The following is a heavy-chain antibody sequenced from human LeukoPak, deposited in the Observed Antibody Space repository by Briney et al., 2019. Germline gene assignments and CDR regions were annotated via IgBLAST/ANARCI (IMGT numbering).Heavy chain of an antibody. CDR1: GYTFTGYY. J-gene: IGHJ5*02. CDR3: AREIIAAANWFDP. D-gene: IGHD6-13*01. CDR2: INPSGGST. V-gene: IGHV1-46*01. Sequence: ASVKVSCKASGYTFTGYYMHWVRQAPGQGLGWMGIINPSGGSTSYAQKFQGRVTMTRDTSTSTVYMELSSLRSEDTAVYYCAREIIAAANWFDPWGQGTLVTVSS.